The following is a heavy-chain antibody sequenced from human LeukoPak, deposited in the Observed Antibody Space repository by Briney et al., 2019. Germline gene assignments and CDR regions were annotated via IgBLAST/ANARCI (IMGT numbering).Heavy chain of an antibody. CDR3: AKGADYYGSGALDP. CDR2: INHNGNVN. CDR1: GFTFSSYW. J-gene: IGHJ5*02. D-gene: IGHD3-10*01. Sequence: PGGSLRLSCAASGFTFSSYWMNWARQAPGKGLEWVASINHNGNVNYYVDSVKGRFTISRDNAKNSLYLQMNGLRAEDTALYYCAKGADYYGSGALDPWGQGTLVTVSS. V-gene: IGHV3-7*03.